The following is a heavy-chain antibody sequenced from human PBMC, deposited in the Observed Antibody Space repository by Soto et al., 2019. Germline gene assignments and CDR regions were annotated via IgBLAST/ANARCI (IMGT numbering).Heavy chain of an antibody. CDR2: IYYSGST. CDR1: GGSISSSSYY. V-gene: IGHV4-39*01. D-gene: IGHD4-17*01. Sequence: PSETLSLTCTVSGGSISSSSYYWGWIRQPPGKGLEWIGSIYYSGSTYYNPSLKSRVTISVDTSKNQFSLKLSSVTAADAAVYYCARQPYGDYVLWFDYWGQGTLVTVSS. J-gene: IGHJ4*02. CDR3: ARQPYGDYVLWFDY.